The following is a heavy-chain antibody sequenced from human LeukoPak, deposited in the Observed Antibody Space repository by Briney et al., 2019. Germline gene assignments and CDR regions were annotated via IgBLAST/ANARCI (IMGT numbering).Heavy chain of an antibody. CDR2: ISGSAGST. J-gene: IGHJ5*02. D-gene: IGHD4-11*01. CDR1: GFTFSNYA. CDR3: AKDRYSNYGNWFDP. V-gene: IGHV3-23*01. Sequence: QPGGSLRLSCAASGFTFSNYAMNWVRQAPGKGLEWVSGISGSAGSTYYADSVKGRFTISRDNSKNTLYLQMISLRAEDTAVYYCAKDRYSNYGNWFDPWGQGTLVTVFS.